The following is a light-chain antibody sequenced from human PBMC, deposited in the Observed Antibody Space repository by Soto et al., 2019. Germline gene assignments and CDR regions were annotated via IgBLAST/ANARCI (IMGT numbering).Light chain of an antibody. CDR2: AAS. J-gene: IGKJ1*01. V-gene: IGKV1-5*01. CDR3: QHYNRYSEA. Sequence: DFQTTQSPSSLSASVGDRVTITCRATQSISRSLNWYQQKPGKAPELLIYAASSFQSGVPSRFSGSGAGTEFSIIISSLQADDFVTDYCQHYNRYSEAFGQGTKVDIK. CDR1: QSISRS.